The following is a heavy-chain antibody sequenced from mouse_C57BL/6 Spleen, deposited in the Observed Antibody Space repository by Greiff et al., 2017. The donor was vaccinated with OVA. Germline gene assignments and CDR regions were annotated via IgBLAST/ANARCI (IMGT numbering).Heavy chain of an antibody. J-gene: IGHJ1*03. Sequence: EVQLQQSGAELVKPGASVKLSCTASGFNIKDYYMHWVKQRTEQGLEWIGRIDPEDGETKYAPQFQGKATITADTSSNTAYLQLSSLTSEDTACYYCARDDGYYWYFDVWGTGTTVTVSS. V-gene: IGHV14-2*01. CDR3: ARDDGYYWYFDV. CDR2: IDPEDGET. D-gene: IGHD2-3*01. CDR1: GFNIKDYY.